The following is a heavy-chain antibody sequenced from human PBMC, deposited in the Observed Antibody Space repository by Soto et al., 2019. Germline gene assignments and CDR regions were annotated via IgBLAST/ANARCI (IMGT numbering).Heavy chain of an antibody. CDR2: FSASGGTT. CDR3: ARGLKGGHYFETGGYLDY. V-gene: IGHV3-23*01. D-gene: IGHD2-8*02. CDR1: GFTFGTYA. J-gene: IGHJ4*02. Sequence: EVQLLESGGGLVQPGGSLRLSCAACGFTFGTYAMSWVRQAPGKGLEWVSAFSASGGTTYYADSVKGRFTISRDNSRNTTYLQMNSLRADDTAVYYCARGLKGGHYFETGGYLDYWVQGTLVTVSS.